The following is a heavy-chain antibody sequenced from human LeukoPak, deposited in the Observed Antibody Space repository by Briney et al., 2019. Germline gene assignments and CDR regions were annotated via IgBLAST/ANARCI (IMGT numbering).Heavy chain of an antibody. V-gene: IGHV3-11*04. J-gene: IGHJ3*02. CDR3: ARDPAGRYAFDI. Sequence: GGSLRLSCAASGFAFNDYYMNWIRQAPGKGLEGVSYISSSGTTIFYADSVKGRFTISRDNAKTSLYLQMNSLRAEDTAVYYCARDPAGRYAFDIWGQGTVVTVSS. CDR2: ISSSGTTI. D-gene: IGHD1-26*01. CDR1: GFAFNDYY.